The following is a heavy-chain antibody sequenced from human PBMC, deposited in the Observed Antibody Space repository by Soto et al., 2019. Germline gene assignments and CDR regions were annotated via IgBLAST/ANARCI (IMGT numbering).Heavy chain of an antibody. J-gene: IGHJ6*02. V-gene: IGHV1-2*02. Sequence: GASVKVSCKASGYTFIDYSIHWVRQAPGQGLEWMGWISPKSGGTDFKQKFQGRVTMTRDPYIKTAYMDLSRLRLDETAVYYCARWVSPTQSTSSPAPSGFDVWGQGTTVTVSS. CDR2: ISPKSGGT. CDR1: GYTFIDYS. D-gene: IGHD6-6*01. CDR3: ARWVSPTQSTSSPAPSGFDV.